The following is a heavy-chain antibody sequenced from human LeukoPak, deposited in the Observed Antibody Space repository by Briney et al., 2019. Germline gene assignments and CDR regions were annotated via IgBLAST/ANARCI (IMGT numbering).Heavy chain of an antibody. CDR2: ISGSGGST. V-gene: IGHV3-23*01. CDR1: GFTFSSYA. Sequence: GGSLRLSWAASGFTFSSYAMSWVRQAPGKGLEWVSAISGSGGSTYYADSVKGRFTISRDNSKNTLYLQMNSLRAEDTAVYYCAKSPIGYYDSSGYYYDPMIFDYWGQGTLVTVSS. D-gene: IGHD3-22*01. J-gene: IGHJ4*02. CDR3: AKSPIGYYDSSGYYYDPMIFDY.